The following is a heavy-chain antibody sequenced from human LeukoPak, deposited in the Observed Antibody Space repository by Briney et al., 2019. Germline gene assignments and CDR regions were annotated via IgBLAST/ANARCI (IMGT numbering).Heavy chain of an antibody. Sequence: PGRSLRLSCTASGFTFGDDGMSWVRQAPGKGLEWCSGISGSGRRTHYADSVTGRFTTSRDNSRNTMYLQMNSLRAEDTAAYYCAKTPGDIVATTRFDYWGQGTLVTVSS. CDR3: AKTPGDIVATTRFDY. J-gene: IGHJ4*02. D-gene: IGHD5-12*01. CDR1: GFTFGDDG. V-gene: IGHV3-23*01. CDR2: ISGSGRRT.